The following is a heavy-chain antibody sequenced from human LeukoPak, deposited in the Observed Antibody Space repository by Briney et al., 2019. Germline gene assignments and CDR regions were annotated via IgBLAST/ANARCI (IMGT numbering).Heavy chain of an antibody. CDR3: ARVRNLRNWFDP. Sequence: SETLSLTCAVYGESFSGYYWSWIRQPPGKGLEWTGEINHSGSTNYNPSLKSRVTISVDTSKNQFSLKLSSVTAADTAVYYCARVRNLRNWFDPWGQGTLVTVSS. J-gene: IGHJ5*02. V-gene: IGHV4-34*01. CDR2: INHSGST. CDR1: GESFSGYY.